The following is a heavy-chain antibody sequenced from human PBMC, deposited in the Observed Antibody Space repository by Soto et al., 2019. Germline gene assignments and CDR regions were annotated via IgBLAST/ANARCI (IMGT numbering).Heavy chain of an antibody. Sequence: QVQLVQSGAEVKKPGSSVKVSCKASGGTFSSYAISWVRQAPGQGLEWMGGIIPIFGTANYAQKFQGRVTITADESTSTAYMELSSLRSEDTAVYYCARDRPPDYYYGSGSLRTWFDPWGQGTLVTVSS. CDR1: GGTFSSYA. J-gene: IGHJ5*02. CDR3: ARDRPPDYYYGSGSLRTWFDP. V-gene: IGHV1-69*01. CDR2: IIPIFGTA. D-gene: IGHD3-10*01.